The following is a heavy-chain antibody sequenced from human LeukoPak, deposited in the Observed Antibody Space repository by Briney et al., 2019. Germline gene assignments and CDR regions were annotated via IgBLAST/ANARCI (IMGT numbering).Heavy chain of an antibody. Sequence: SETLSLTCTVSGGSISSSSYYWVWIRQPPGKGLEWIGTIDYSGTTYYKPSLKSRVTISVDTSKNQFSLKLSSVTAADTAVYYCARAETLRYFDWLNYWGQGTLVTVSS. V-gene: IGHV4-39*07. D-gene: IGHD3-9*01. CDR2: IDYSGTT. J-gene: IGHJ4*02. CDR1: GGSISSSSYY. CDR3: ARAETLRYFDWLNY.